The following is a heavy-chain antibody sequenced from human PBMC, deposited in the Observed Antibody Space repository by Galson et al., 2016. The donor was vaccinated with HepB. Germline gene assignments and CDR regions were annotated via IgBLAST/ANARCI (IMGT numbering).Heavy chain of an antibody. Sequence: SVKVSCKASGYTFTTYYMHWVRQAPGQGLEWMGITNPSNGNTTYAQKFRGRVTMTRDTSTSTVYMELSSLRSEDTAVFYCAREDPHNAFDIWGQGTMVTVSS. V-gene: IGHV1-46*01. J-gene: IGHJ3*02. CDR1: GYTFTTYY. CDR3: AREDPHNAFDI. CDR2: TNPSNGNT.